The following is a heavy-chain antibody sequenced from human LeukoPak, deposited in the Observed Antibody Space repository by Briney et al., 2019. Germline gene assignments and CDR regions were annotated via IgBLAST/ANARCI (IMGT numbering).Heavy chain of an antibody. CDR2: ISSSSSYI. D-gene: IGHD5-18*01. J-gene: IGHJ4*02. Sequence: GGSLRLSCAASGFTFSSYSMNWVRQAPGKGLEWVSSISSSSSYIYYADSVKGRFTISRDNAKNSLYLQMNSLRAEDTAVYYCAGALSRYSYGEYFDYWGQGTLVTVSS. CDR3: AGALSRYSYGEYFDY. V-gene: IGHV3-21*01. CDR1: GFTFSSYS.